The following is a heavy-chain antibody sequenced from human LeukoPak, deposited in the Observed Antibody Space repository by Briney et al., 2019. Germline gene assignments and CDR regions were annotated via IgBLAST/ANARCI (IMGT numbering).Heavy chain of an antibody. CDR3: ARDPAGLRFLEWFHAGGYFDY. Sequence: GGSLRLSCAASGFTFSSYAMHWVRQAPGKGLEWVAVISYDGSNKYYADSVKGRFTISRDNSKNTLYLQMNSLRAEDTAVYYCARDPAGLRFLEWFHAGGYFDYWGQGTLVTVSS. V-gene: IGHV3-30*04. CDR1: GFTFSSYA. D-gene: IGHD3-3*01. J-gene: IGHJ4*02. CDR2: ISYDGSNK.